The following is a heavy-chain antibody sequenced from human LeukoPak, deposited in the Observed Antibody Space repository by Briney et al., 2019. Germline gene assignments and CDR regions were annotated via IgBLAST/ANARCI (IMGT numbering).Heavy chain of an antibody. CDR3: AKEQGVEVVPAAMDC. Sequence: TGGSLRLSCAASGFTFSSYAMSWVRQAPGKGLEWVSAISGSGGSTYYADSEKGRFTISRDNSKNTLYLQMNSLRAEDKAVYYCAKEQGVEVVPAAMDCWGQGTLVTVSS. CDR1: GFTFSSYA. CDR2: ISGSGGST. D-gene: IGHD2-2*01. J-gene: IGHJ4*02. V-gene: IGHV3-23*01.